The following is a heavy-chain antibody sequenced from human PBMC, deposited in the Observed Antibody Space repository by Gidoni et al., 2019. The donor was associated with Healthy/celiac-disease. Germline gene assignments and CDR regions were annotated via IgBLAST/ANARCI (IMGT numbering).Heavy chain of an antibody. J-gene: IGHJ4*02. V-gene: IGHV4-38-2*02. D-gene: IGHD6-19*01. CDR1: GYSISSGYY. CDR3: ARAGFDSSGWYFDY. Sequence: QVQLQESGPGLVKPSETLSLTCTVSGYSISSGYYWGWIRQPPGKGLEWIGSIYHSGSTYYNPSLKSRVTISVDTSKNQFSLKLSSVTAADTAVYYCARAGFDSSGWYFDYWGQGTLVTVSS. CDR2: IYHSGST.